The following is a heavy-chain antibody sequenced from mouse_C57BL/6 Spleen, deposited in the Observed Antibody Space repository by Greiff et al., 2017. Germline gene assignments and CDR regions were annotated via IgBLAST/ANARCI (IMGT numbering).Heavy chain of an antibody. Sequence: QVQLQQSGAELVKPGASVKMSCKASGYTFTSYWITWVKQRPGQGLEWIGDIYPGSGSTNYNEKFKSKATLTVDTSSSTAYMQLSSLTSEDSAVYYCARSGSRASADWGQGTLVTVSA. D-gene: IGHD3-1*01. CDR1: GYTFTSYW. CDR3: ARSGSRASAD. J-gene: IGHJ3*01. V-gene: IGHV1-55*01. CDR2: IYPGSGST.